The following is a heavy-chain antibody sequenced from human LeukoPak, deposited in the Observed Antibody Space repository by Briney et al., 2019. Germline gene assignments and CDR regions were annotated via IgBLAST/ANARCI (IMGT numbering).Heavy chain of an antibody. CDR1: GDSLSSDGVA. D-gene: IGHD3-3*01. Sequence: SQTLSLTCVISGDSLSSDGVAWNWIRQSPSRGLKWLGRTYYRPKWYSDYVESVKSRISINADTSKNHFTLQLTSVTFDDTAVYYCARGRQSAFDYWGQGGLVIVTS. V-gene: IGHV6-1*01. J-gene: IGHJ4*02. CDR2: TYYRPKWYS. CDR3: ARGRQSAFDY.